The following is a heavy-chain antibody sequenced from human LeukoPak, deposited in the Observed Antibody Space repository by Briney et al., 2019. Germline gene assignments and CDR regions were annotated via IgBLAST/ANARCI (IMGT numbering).Heavy chain of an antibody. J-gene: IGHJ5*02. CDR1: GGSISSYY. D-gene: IGHD1-7*01. V-gene: IGHV4-4*07. CDR2: IYTSGST. Sequence: SETLSLTCTVSGGSISSYYWSWIRQPAGKGLEWIGRIYTSGSTNYNPSLKSRATMSVDTSKNQFSLKLSSVTAADTAVYYCARGITRRGITGTTGWFDPWGQGTLVTVSS. CDR3: ARGITRRGITGTTGWFDP.